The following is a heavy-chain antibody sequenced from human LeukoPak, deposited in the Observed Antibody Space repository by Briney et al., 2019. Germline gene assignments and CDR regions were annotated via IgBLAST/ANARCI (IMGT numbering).Heavy chain of an antibody. CDR1: GFTFSDSW. CDR2: MNQDGSEK. J-gene: IGHJ6*02. Sequence: GGSLRLSCAASGFTFSDSWMSWVRQAPGKGLEWVANMNQDGSEKDYVDSVKGRFAISRDNARNSLYLQMGSLRAEDTAVYYCATYTHWVAGDVWGQGTTVTVSS. CDR3: ATYTHWVAGDV. D-gene: IGHD3-16*01. V-gene: IGHV3-7*01.